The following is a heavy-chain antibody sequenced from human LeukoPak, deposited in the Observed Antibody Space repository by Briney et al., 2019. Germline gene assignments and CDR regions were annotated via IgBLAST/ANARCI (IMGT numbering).Heavy chain of an antibody. CDR1: GFTFGKYW. D-gene: IGHD3-3*01. J-gene: IGHJ4*02. V-gene: IGHV3-7*03. Sequence: GGSLRLSCVASGFTFGKYWMSWVRQAPGKGLEWVANIKLDGSEKNYVDSVKGRFTISRDNTKNSLYLQMDSLRAEDTAVFYCARDQYDTWSRRGNFDSWGQGTLVIVSS. CDR2: IKLDGSEK. CDR3: ARDQYDTWSRRGNFDS.